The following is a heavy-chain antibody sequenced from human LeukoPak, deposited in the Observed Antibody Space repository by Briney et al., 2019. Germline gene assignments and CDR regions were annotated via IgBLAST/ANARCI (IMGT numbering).Heavy chain of an antibody. CDR1: GFTFSNYD. D-gene: IGHD3-22*01. CDR3: ARDTRDYYDSSGHYYVGTFDF. J-gene: IGHJ4*02. CDR2: IWYDGSNK. V-gene: IGHV3-33*01. Sequence: GKSLRLSCAASGFTFSNYDMHWVRQAPGKGLEWVAVIWYDGSNKYYGDSVKGRFTISRDNSKNTLYRQMNSLRAEDTAVYYCARDTRDYYDSSGHYYVGTFDFWGQGTLVTVS.